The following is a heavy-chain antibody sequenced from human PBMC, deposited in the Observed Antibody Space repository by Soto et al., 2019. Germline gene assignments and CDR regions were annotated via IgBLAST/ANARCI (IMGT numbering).Heavy chain of an antibody. J-gene: IGHJ4*02. CDR1: GFTFSSYA. D-gene: IGHD2-8*01. Sequence: GGSLRLSCAASGFTFSSYAMRWVRQAPGKGLEWVSAISGSGGSTYYADSVKGRFTISRDNSKNTLYLQMNSLRAEDTAVYYCAKAAEKDIVLMVYAIFDDYFDYWGQGTLVTVSS. V-gene: IGHV3-23*01. CDR2: ISGSGGST. CDR3: AKAAEKDIVLMVYAIFDDYFDY.